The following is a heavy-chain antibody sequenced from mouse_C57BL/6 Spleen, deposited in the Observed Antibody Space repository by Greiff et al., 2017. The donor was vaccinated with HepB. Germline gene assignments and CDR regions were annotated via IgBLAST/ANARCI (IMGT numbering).Heavy chain of an antibody. V-gene: IGHV14-4*01. J-gene: IGHJ2*01. Sequence: VQLKESGAELVRPGASVKLSCTASGFNIKDDYMHWVKQRPEQGLEWIGWIDPENGDTEYASKFQGKATITADTSSNTAYLQLSSLTSEDTAVYYCTTWDYAADYWGQGTTLTVSS. CDR2: IDPENGDT. CDR3: TTWDYAADY. CDR1: GFNIKDDY. D-gene: IGHD2-4*01.